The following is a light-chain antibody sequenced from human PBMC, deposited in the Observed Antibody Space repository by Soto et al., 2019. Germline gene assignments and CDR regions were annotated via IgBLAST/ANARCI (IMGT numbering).Light chain of an antibody. Sequence: QSVLTQPPSVSGAPGQRVTISCTGSSSNIGANSGVHWYQQLPGTAPKLLIYGNSNRPSGVPDRFSGSKSDTSASLAITGLQAEDEADYYCQSYDSSLTVIFGGGTKLTVL. J-gene: IGLJ2*01. V-gene: IGLV1-40*01. CDR3: QSYDSSLTVI. CDR2: GNS. CDR1: SSNIGANSG.